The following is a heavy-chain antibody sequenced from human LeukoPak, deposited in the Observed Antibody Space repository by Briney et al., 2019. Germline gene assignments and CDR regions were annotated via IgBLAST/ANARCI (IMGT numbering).Heavy chain of an antibody. CDR1: GFTFGDYA. V-gene: IGHV3-30*02. Sequence: GGSLRLSCIASGFTFGDYAMTWVRQAPGKGLEWVAFIRYDGSNKYYADSVKGRFTISRDNSKNTLYLQMNSLRGEDTAVYYCAKDGDTMSGTYYYDMDVWGKGTTVTIS. CDR2: IRYDGSNK. CDR3: AKDGDTMSGTYYYDMDV. J-gene: IGHJ6*03. D-gene: IGHD1-26*01.